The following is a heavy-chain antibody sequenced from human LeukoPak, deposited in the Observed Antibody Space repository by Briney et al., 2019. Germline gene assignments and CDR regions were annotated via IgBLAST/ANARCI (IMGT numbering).Heavy chain of an antibody. CDR2: IYHSGST. V-gene: IGHV4-38-2*02. Sequence: SETLSLTCTVSGYSISSGYYWGWIRQPPGKGLEWIGSIYHSGSTYYNPSLKSRVTISVDTSKNQFSLTLSSVTAADTAVYYCARVETTMIRYWGQGTLVAVSS. CDR3: ARVETTMIRY. CDR1: GYSISSGYY. D-gene: IGHD3-16*01. J-gene: IGHJ4*02.